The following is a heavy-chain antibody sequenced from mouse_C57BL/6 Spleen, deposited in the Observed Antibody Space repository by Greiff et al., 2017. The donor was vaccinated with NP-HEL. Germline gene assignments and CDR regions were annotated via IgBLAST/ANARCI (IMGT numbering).Heavy chain of an antibody. CDR2: IYPSDSET. D-gene: IGHD2-10*02. Sequence: QVQLQQPGAELVRPGSSVKLSCKASGYTFTSYWMDWVKQRPGQGLEWIGNIYPSDSETHYNQKFKDKATLTVDKSSSTAYMQLSSLTSEDSAVYYCARCPRMAPYYYAMDYWGQGTSVTVSS. J-gene: IGHJ4*01. V-gene: IGHV1-61*01. CDR1: GYTFTSYW. CDR3: ARCPRMAPYYYAMDY.